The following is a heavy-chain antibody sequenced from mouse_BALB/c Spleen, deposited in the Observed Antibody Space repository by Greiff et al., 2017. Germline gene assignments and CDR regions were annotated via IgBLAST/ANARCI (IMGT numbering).Heavy chain of an antibody. D-gene: IGHD5-1-1*01. J-gene: IGHJ3*01. CDR2: IWGVGST. CDR3: AKIPGSAWIAY. Sequence: VQLQQSGPGLVAPSHSLSITCTVSGFSLTSYGVSWVRQPPGKGLEWLGVIWGVGSTNYHSALISRLSISKDNSKSQVFLKLNSLQTDDPATYYSAKIPGSAWIAYWGQGTLVTVSA. V-gene: IGHV2-3*01. CDR1: GFSLTSYG.